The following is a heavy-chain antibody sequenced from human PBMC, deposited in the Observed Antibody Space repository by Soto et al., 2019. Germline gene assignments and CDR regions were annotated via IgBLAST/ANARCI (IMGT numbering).Heavy chain of an antibody. D-gene: IGHD6-6*01. CDR1: GCTFTSYA. CDR2: INAGNGNT. J-gene: IGHJ2*01. V-gene: IGHV1-3*01. CDR3: AIVNAARPRGWYFDL. Sequence: ASVKVSCKASGCTFTSYAMHWVRQAPGQRLEWMGWINAGNGNTKYSQKFQGRVTITRDTSASTAYMELSSLRSEDTAVYYCAIVNAARPRGWYFDLWGRGTLVTVSS.